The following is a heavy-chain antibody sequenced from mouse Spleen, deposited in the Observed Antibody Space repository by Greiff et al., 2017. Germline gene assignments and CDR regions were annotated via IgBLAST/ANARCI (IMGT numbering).Heavy chain of an antibody. D-gene: IGHD2-2*01. CDR2: IDPETGGT. Sequence: LQESGAELVRPGASVTLSCKASGYTFTDYEMHWVKQTPVHGLEWIGAIDPETGGTAYNQKFKGKAILTADKSSSTAYMELRSLTSEDSAVYYCTRTGSYFDYWGQGTTLTVSS. J-gene: IGHJ2*01. V-gene: IGHV1-15*01. CDR1: GYTFTDYE. CDR3: TRTGSYFDY.